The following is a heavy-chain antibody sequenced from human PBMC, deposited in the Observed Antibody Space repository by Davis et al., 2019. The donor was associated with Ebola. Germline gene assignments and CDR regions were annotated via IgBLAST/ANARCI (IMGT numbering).Heavy chain of an antibody. Sequence: SETLSLTCTVSGGSISSYYWNWIRQPAGKGLEWIGRIYTSVSTNYNPSLKSRITMSVDTSKNQFSLKLSSVTAADTAVYYCARGLYPWELDYWGQGTLVTVSS. J-gene: IGHJ4*02. V-gene: IGHV4-4*07. CDR3: ARGLYPWELDY. CDR1: GGSISSYY. D-gene: IGHD1-1*01. CDR2: IYTSVST.